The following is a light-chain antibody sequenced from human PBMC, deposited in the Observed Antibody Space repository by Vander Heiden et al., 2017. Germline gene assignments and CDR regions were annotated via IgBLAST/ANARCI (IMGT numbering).Light chain of an antibody. CDR3: QQSYSTPLT. CDR1: QSISSY. J-gene: IGKJ4*01. V-gene: IGKV1-39*01. Sequence: DIQMTQSPSSLSASVGDRVTITCRTSQSISSYLNWYQQKPGKAPKLLIYAAFSLQSGVPSRFSGSRSGTDFTLTISSLQPEDFATYYCQQSYSTPLTFGGGTKVEIK. CDR2: AAF.